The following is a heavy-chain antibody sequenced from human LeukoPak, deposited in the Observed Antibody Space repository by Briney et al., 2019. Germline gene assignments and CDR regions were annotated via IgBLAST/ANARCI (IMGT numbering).Heavy chain of an antibody. Sequence: GGSLRLSCTASGFTFGDYAMSWVRQAPGKGLEWVSGIRAGGDNTYYADSVKGRFTISRDNSKNTLYLQMNSLRAEDTAVYYCAKGMVRGVILKGFDYWGQGTLVTVSS. CDR2: IRAGGDNT. V-gene: IGHV3-23*01. D-gene: IGHD3-10*01. CDR3: AKGMVRGVILKGFDY. J-gene: IGHJ4*02. CDR1: GFTFGDYA.